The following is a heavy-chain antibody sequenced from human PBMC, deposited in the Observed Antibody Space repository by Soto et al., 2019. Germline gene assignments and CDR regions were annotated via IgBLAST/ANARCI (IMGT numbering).Heavy chain of an antibody. CDR1: GGTISNSA. CDR2: IMPIFRTP. Sequence: SVKVCCKASGGTISNSAISWVRQEKEQGLEWMGGIMPIFRTPDYAQKFQGRVSITADESTSTAYMELSGLRSDDTAVYYCARDKDRAQIGGNYYYILDVWGQGTTVTVSS. CDR3: ARDKDRAQIGGNYYYILDV. V-gene: IGHV1-69*13. J-gene: IGHJ6*02.